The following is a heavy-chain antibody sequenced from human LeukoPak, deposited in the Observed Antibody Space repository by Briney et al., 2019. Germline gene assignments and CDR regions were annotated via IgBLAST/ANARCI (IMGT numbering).Heavy chain of an antibody. Sequence: SSETLSLTCAVSGYSISSGYYWGWIRQPPGKGLEWIGSICHSGSTYYNPSLKSRVTISVDTSKNQFSLKLSSVTAADTAVYYCARHGGSGSYYNWFDPWGQGTLVTVSS. CDR1: GYSISSGYY. V-gene: IGHV4-38-2*01. CDR3: ARHGGSGSYYNWFDP. D-gene: IGHD3-10*01. CDR2: ICHSGST. J-gene: IGHJ5*02.